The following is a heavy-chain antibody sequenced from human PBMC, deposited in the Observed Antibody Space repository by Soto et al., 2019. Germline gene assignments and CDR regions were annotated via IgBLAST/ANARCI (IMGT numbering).Heavy chain of an antibody. CDR3: ARDLSGDPTLFDY. V-gene: IGHV1-18*01. D-gene: IGHD4-17*01. CDR2: ISAYNGNT. CDR1: GYTFTSYG. J-gene: IGHJ4*02. Sequence: ASVKVSCKASGYTFTSYGISWVRQAPGQGLEWMGWISAYNGNTNYAQKLQGRVTMTTDTSASTVYMELSSLRSEDTAVYYCARDLSGDPTLFDYWGQGTLVTVSS.